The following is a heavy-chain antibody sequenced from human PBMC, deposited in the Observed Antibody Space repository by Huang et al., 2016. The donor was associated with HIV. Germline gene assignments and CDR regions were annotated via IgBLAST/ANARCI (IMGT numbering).Heavy chain of an antibody. CDR3: ATSYNSDFDF. J-gene: IGHJ4*02. D-gene: IGHD6-19*01. CDR1: GYTFTSSG. CDR2: INAYNGKS. Sequence: QVQLVQSGAEVKKPGASVKVSCKASGYTFTSSGISWVRQAPGQGLEWMGWINAYNGKSTYARNLQGRVTMTTDTSTNTAYMELRSLRSDDTAMYYCATSYNSDFDFWGQGTLVTVSS. V-gene: IGHV1-18*01.